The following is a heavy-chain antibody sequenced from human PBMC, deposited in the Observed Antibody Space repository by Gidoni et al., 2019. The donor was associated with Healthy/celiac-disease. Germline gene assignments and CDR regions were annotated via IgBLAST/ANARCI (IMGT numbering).Heavy chain of an antibody. V-gene: IGHV4-30-4*01. J-gene: IGHJ4*02. CDR2: IYDSGST. Sequence: QVQLQESGPGLVKPSQTLSLTCTVSGGSISSGDYSWSWIRQPPGKGLEWIGYIYDSGSTYYNPSLKSRVTISGDTSKNQFSLKLSSVTAADTAVYYCARGTDGIDSSGYLAGGFDYWGQGTLVTVSS. D-gene: IGHD3-22*01. CDR1: GGSISSGDYS. CDR3: ARGTDGIDSSGYLAGGFDY.